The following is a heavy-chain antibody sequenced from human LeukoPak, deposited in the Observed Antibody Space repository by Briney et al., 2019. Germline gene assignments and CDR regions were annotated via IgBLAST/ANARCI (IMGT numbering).Heavy chain of an antibody. D-gene: IGHD4-17*01. CDR3: ARGGTTVTRHSYWYFDL. V-gene: IGHV4-34*01. CDR1: GGSFSGYY. CDR2: INHSGST. Sequence: SETLSLTCAVYGGSFSGYYWSWIRQPPGKGLEWIGEINHSGSTNYNPSLKSRVTISVDTSKNQFSLQLNSVTPEDTAVYYCARGGTTVTRHSYWYFDLWGRGTLVTVSS. J-gene: IGHJ2*01.